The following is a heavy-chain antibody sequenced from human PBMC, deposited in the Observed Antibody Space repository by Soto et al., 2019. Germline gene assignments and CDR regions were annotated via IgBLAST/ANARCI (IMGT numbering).Heavy chain of an antibody. J-gene: IGHJ4*02. V-gene: IGHV4-4*02. Sequence: QVQLQESGPGLVKPSGTLSLICAVSGGSIVRSNWWSWVRQPQGKGLEWIGEIFHSGSTSYNPSLKSRVTMSVDKSKNQLSLNLNSVTAADTAVYYCATWGIYSDPDGSLPFDYWGQGTLFTVSS. CDR1: GGSIVRSNW. CDR2: IFHSGST. D-gene: IGHD3-16*01. CDR3: ATWGIYSDPDGSLPFDY.